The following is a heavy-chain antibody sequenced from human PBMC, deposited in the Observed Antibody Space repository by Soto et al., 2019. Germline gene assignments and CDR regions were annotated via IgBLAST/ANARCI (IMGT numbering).Heavy chain of an antibody. CDR3: ARWGYDFWSGYGDY. V-gene: IGHV4-59*01. J-gene: IGHJ4*02. CDR1: GGSISSYY. D-gene: IGHD3-3*01. Sequence: PSETLSLTCTVSGGSISSYYWSWIRQPPGRGLEWIGYIYYSGSTKYNPSLKSRVTISVDTSKNQFSLKLSPVTAADTAVYYCARWGYDFWSGYGDYWGQGTLVTVSS. CDR2: IYYSGST.